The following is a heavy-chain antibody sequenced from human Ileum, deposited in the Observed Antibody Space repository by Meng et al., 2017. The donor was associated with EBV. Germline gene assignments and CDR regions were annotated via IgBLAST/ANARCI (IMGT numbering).Heavy chain of an antibody. CDR2: TSHSGST. Sequence: QGQLQGSGPGLVKPSETLSLTCAVSGGSISRSDWWSWVRQPPGKGLEWIGETSHSGSTNYSPSLKSRVTISLDKSKNQLSLKLNSVTAADTAVYYCASSDYYRSDYWGQGTLVTVSS. D-gene: IGHD3-22*01. V-gene: IGHV4-4*02. CDR1: GGSISRSDW. J-gene: IGHJ4*02. CDR3: ASSDYYRSDY.